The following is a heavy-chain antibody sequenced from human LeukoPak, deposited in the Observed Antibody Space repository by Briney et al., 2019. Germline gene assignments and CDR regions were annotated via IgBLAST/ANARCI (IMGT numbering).Heavy chain of an antibody. V-gene: IGHV1-2*06. CDR2: INPNSGGT. J-gene: IGHJ6*02. D-gene: IGHD1-26*01. Sequence: RASVKVSCTASGYTFTGYYMHWVRQAPGQGLEWMGRINPNSGGTNYAQKFQGRVTMTRDTSISTAYMELSRLRSDDTAVYYCAREGALNYYYGMDVWGQGTTVTVSS. CDR1: GYTFTGYY. CDR3: AREGALNYYYGMDV.